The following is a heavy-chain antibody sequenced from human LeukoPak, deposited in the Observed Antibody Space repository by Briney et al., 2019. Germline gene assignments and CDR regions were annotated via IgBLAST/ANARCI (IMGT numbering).Heavy chain of an antibody. D-gene: IGHD3-9*01. Sequence: PGGSLRLSCAASGFTFSNYAMSWVRQAPGKGLEWVSAILSSGGSTYYADSVKGRFTVSRDNSKSTLYLQMNSLRAEDTALYYCAKWGDYDVLTGYYVPDYWGQGTLVTVSS. CDR3: AKWGDYDVLTGYYVPDY. J-gene: IGHJ4*02. CDR1: GFTFSNYA. V-gene: IGHV3-23*01. CDR2: ILSSGGST.